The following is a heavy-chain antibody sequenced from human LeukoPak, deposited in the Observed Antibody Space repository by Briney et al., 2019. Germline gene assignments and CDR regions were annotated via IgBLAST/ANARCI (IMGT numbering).Heavy chain of an antibody. D-gene: IGHD4-17*01. V-gene: IGHV4-39*07. CDR1: GGSISSSSYY. J-gene: IGHJ5*02. CDR2: IYYSGST. Sequence: PSETLSLTCTVSGGSISSSSYYWGWIRQPPGKGLEWIGSIYYSGSTNYNPSLKSRVTISVDTSKNQFSLKLSSVTAADTAVYYCARTTNWFDPWGQGTLVTVSS. CDR3: ARTTNWFDP.